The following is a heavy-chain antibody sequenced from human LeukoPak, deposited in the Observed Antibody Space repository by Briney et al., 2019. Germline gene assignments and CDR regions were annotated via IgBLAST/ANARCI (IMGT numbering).Heavy chain of an antibody. CDR1: GFTFSSYA. CDR3: AKPRYCSGGSCYSYAFDI. J-gene: IGHJ3*02. Sequence: GGSLRLSCAASGFTFSSYAMSWVRQAPGKGLEWGSAISGSGGSTYYADSVKGRFTISRDNSKNTLYLQMNSLRAEDTAVYYCAKPRYCSGGSCYSYAFDIWGQGTMVAVSS. V-gene: IGHV3-23*01. CDR2: ISGSGGST. D-gene: IGHD2-15*01.